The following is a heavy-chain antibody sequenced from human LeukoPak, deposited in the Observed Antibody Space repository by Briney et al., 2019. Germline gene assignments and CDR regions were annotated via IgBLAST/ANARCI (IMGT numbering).Heavy chain of an antibody. V-gene: IGHV1-46*01. CDR1: GHSLTSYS. CDR2: INPSGGST. D-gene: IGHD5/OR15-5a*01. CDR3: ARGFDGLRLKGQYFDY. J-gene: IGHJ4*02. Sequence: GASVKVSCKAFGHSLTSYSMHWVRQAPGQGLEWMGIINPSGGSTSYAQKFQGRVTMTRDTSTSTVYMEVTSLRPEDTAVYYCARGFDGLRLKGQYFDYWGQGTLVTVSS.